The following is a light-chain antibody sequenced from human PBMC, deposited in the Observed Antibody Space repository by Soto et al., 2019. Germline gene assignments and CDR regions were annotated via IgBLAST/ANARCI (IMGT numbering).Light chain of an antibody. CDR3: QQYNSYSQT. Sequence: DIQMTQSPSTLSASVGDRVTITCRASQSISSWLAWYQQKPGKAPKLLIYKASSLESGVPSRFSGSGSGTELTLNISSLQPDDFSTYYCQQYNSYSQTFGQGTKVEIK. J-gene: IGKJ1*01. CDR2: KAS. CDR1: QSISSW. V-gene: IGKV1-5*03.